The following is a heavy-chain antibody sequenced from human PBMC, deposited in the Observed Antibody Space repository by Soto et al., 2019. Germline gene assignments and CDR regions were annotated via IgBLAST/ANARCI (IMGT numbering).Heavy chain of an antibody. CDR1: GFTFSNYG. V-gene: IGHV3-30*03. J-gene: IGHJ4*02. CDR3: ARDFYWRSNSCLRNIGEY. Sequence: QVQLVESGGGVVQPGRSLRLSCAASGFTFSNYGMHWVRQAPGKGLEWVAIMSSDGKNKFYADSVKGRFTISRDDSKNTLYLQMDSLKTEDKAVYSCARDFYWRSNSCLRNIGEYWGQGTLVTVSS. D-gene: IGHD2-2*01. CDR2: MSSDGKNK.